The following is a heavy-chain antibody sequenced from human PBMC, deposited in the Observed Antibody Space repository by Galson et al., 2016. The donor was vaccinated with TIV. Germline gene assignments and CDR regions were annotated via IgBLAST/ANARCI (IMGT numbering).Heavy chain of an antibody. Sequence: SLRLSCAASGFTFTTYGMTWVRQAPGKALEWVSFISGSGGSTYYADSVKGRFTISRDNSKNTLYLQMNSLRDEDTARYYCARPFSRLIPVAVFFDSWGQGTLVTVSS. J-gene: IGHJ4*02. D-gene: IGHD6-19*01. CDR2: ISGSGGST. V-gene: IGHV3-23*01. CDR1: GFTFTTYG. CDR3: ARPFSRLIPVAVFFDS.